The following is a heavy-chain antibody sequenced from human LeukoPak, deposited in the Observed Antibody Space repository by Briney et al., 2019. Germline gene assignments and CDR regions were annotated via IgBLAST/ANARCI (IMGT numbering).Heavy chain of an antibody. CDR1: GGSFSGYY. CDR2: INHSGST. V-gene: IGHV4-34*01. D-gene: IGHD3-22*01. CDR3: ARSGYYYDSSGYSLEPINHYYFDY. J-gene: IGHJ4*02. Sequence: SETLSLTCAVYGGSFSGYYWSWIRQPPGKGLEWLGEINHSGSTNYNPSLKSRVTISVDTSKNQFSLKLSSVTAADTAVYYCARSGYYYDSSGYSLEPINHYYFDYWGQGTLVTVSS.